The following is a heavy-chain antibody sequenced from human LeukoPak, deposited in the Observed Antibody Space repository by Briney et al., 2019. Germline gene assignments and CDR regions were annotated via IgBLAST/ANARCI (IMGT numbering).Heavy chain of an antibody. CDR2: ISSSSSYI. D-gene: IGHD7-27*01. Sequence: GGSLRLSCSASGXTFSSYNMNWVRQAPGKGLEWVSSISSSSSYIYYADSVKGRFTISRDNSKNSLYLQMNSLRAEDTAVYYCAGSWGYYFDYWGQGTLVTVSS. CDR3: AGSWGYYFDY. V-gene: IGHV3-21*01. CDR1: GXTFSSYN. J-gene: IGHJ4*02.